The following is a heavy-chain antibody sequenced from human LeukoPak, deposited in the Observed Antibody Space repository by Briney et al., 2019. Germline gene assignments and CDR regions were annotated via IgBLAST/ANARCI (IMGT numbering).Heavy chain of an antibody. D-gene: IGHD4-17*01. CDR3: AREDGDYRYYYYGMDV. V-gene: IGHV3-11*06. CDR1: GFSFSAYY. Sequence: PGGSLRLSCAASGFSFSAYYMSWSRQALRKGREWGSYIISSSSYKNNADSANGRVTISRDNTKNTLYLQQNSRRAENTAVYYWAREDGDYRYYYYGMDVWGKGTTVTVSS. J-gene: IGHJ6*04. CDR2: IISSSSYK.